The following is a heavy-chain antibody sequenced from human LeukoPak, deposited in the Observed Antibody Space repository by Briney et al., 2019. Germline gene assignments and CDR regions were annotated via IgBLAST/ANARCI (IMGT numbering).Heavy chain of an antibody. CDR3: ARAEMRYFDWLLCV. J-gene: IGHJ4*02. Sequence: SETLSLTSAVYGVSFSGYYWSWIRKPPGKGLKGMREINHSGSTNYNPSLKSRVTISVDTSKNQFSLKLSSVTAADTAVYYCARAEMRYFDWLLCVWGQGTLVTVSS. D-gene: IGHD3-9*01. CDR1: GVSFSGYY. CDR2: INHSGST. V-gene: IGHV4-34*01.